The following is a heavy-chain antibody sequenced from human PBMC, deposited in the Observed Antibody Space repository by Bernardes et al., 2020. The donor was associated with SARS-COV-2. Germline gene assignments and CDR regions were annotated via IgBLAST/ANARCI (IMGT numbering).Heavy chain of an antibody. CDR3: EGRRCSSTTCYHSWASFDP. CDR1: GDSISGSRSYY. Sequence: SETLSLTCTVSGDSISGSRSYYLGWIRQAPGKRLEWIGSIYYTGITYYNPSLESRLTISVDTSVNQFSLRLSSVTAADTAVYFCEGRRCSSTTCYHSWASFDPWGQGTLVTVSS. D-gene: IGHD2-2*01. V-gene: IGHV4-39*01. J-gene: IGHJ5*02. CDR2: IYYTGIT.